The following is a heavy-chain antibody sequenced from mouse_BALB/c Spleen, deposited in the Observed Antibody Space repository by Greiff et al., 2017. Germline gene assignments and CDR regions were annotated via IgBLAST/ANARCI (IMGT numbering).Heavy chain of an antibody. J-gene: IGHJ4*01. CDR2: IDPANGNT. V-gene: IGHV14-3*02. Sequence: EVKLMESGAELVKPGASVKLSCTASGFNIKDTYMHWVKQRPEQGLEWIGRIDPANGNTKYDPKFQGKATITADTSSNTAYLQLSSLTSEDTAVYYCARSLVATYDYYAMDYWGQGTSVTVSS. D-gene: IGHD1-1*01. CDR3: ARSLVATYDYYAMDY. CDR1: GFNIKDTY.